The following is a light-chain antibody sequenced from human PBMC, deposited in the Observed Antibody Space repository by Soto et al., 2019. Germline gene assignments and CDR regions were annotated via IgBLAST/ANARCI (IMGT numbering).Light chain of an antibody. Sequence: EIVMTQSPATLSVSPGERATLSCRASQSVSSNLAWYQQKPGQAPRLLIYGASTRATGIPARFSGSGSGTEFHLTISSLQSEDFAVYYCQQYNNWPPKYTFGQGTKLEIK. CDR2: GAS. CDR3: QQYNNWPPKYT. J-gene: IGKJ2*01. CDR1: QSVSSN. V-gene: IGKV3-15*01.